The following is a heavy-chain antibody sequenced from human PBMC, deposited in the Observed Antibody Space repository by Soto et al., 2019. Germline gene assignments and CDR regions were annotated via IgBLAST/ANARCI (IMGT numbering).Heavy chain of an antibody. CDR1: GFTFSSYA. Sequence: VGSLRLSCAASGFTFSSYAMSWVRQAPGKGLEWVSAISGSGGSTYYADSVKGRFTISRDNSKNTLYLQMNSLRAEDTAVYYCAKTIAVAGLYYFDYWGQGTLVTVSS. CDR3: AKTIAVAGLYYFDY. J-gene: IGHJ4*02. D-gene: IGHD6-19*01. V-gene: IGHV3-23*01. CDR2: ISGSGGST.